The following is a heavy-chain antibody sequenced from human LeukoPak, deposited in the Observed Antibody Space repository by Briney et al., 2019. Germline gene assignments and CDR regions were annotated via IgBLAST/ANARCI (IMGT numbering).Heavy chain of an antibody. CDR2: IYYSGST. Sequence: PSETLSLTCTVSGGSISSSSYYWGWIRQPPGKGLEWIGSIYYSGSTYYNPSLKSRVIISVDTSKNQFSLKLSSVTAADTAVYYCAREGGRTGFDYWGQGTLVTVSS. CDR3: AREGGRTGFDY. CDR1: GGSISSSSYY. J-gene: IGHJ4*02. D-gene: IGHD1-1*01. V-gene: IGHV4-39*07.